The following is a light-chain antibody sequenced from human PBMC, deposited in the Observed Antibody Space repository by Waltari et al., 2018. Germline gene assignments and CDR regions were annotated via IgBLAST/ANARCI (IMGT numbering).Light chain of an antibody. CDR1: QSISSN. J-gene: IGKJ4*01. CDR2: GAS. V-gene: IGKV3-15*01. Sequence: EIVMTQSPATLSVSPGERATLSCTASQSISSNLAWYQQRPGQAPRLLLYGASTRASDIPDRFSGRGSGTDFTLTISSLQSEDFAVYYCQHYNNWPPLTFGGGTKVDVK. CDR3: QHYNNWPPLT.